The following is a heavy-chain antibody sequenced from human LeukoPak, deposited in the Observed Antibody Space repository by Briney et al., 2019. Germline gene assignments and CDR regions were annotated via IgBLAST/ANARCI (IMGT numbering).Heavy chain of an antibody. CDR2: IYYSGST. D-gene: IGHD4-17*01. J-gene: IGHJ3*02. V-gene: IGHV4-39*01. Sequence: SETLSLTCTVSGGYISSSSYYWGWIRQPPGKGLEWIGSIYYSGSTYYNPSLKSRVTISVDTSKNQFSLKLSSVTAADTAVYYCARPPRVTTATELDAFDIWGQGTMVTVSS. CDR1: GGYISSSSYY. CDR3: ARPPRVTTATELDAFDI.